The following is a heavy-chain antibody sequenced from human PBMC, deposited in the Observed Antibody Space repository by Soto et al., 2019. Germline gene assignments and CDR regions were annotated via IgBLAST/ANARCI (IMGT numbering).Heavy chain of an antibody. CDR2: ITGSGGST. CDR3: ARGRITIFGVVILGDAFDI. J-gene: IGHJ3*02. CDR1: GFTFSSYA. Sequence: TGGSLRLSCAASGFTFSSYAMSWVRQAPGKGLEWVSAITGSGGSTYYADSVKGRFTISRDNSKNTLYLQMNSLRAEDTAVYYCARGRITIFGVVILGDAFDIWGQGTMVTVSS. V-gene: IGHV3-23*01. D-gene: IGHD3-3*01.